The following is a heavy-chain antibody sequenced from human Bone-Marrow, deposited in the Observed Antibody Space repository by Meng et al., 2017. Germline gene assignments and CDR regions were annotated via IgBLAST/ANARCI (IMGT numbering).Heavy chain of an antibody. D-gene: IGHD2-2*01. CDR1: GGTFSSYA. Sequence: SVKVSCKASGGTFSSYAISWVRQAPGQGLEWMGGIIPIFGTANYAQKFQGRVTITADESTSTAYMELSSLRSEDTAVYYCARDPASIVVAPAAMVVDHYGMDVWGQGTTVTVSS. J-gene: IGHJ6*02. CDR3: ARDPASIVVAPAAMVVDHYGMDV. CDR2: IIPIFGTA. V-gene: IGHV1-69*13.